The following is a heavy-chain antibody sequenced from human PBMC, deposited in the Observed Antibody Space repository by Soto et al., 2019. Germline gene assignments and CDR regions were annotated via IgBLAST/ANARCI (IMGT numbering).Heavy chain of an antibody. D-gene: IGHD2-15*01. CDR2: IYYSGST. CDR1: GGYISSGGYY. CDR3: ATYLYCSGGSCYAGGHFDY. J-gene: IGHJ4*02. V-gene: IGHV4-31*03. Sequence: PSEILSLTCTVCGGYISSGGYYWSWIRQHPGKGLEWIGYIYYSGSTYYNPSLRSRVTISVDTSKNQFSLKLSSVTAADTAVYYCATYLYCSGGSCYAGGHFDYWGQGTLVTVSS.